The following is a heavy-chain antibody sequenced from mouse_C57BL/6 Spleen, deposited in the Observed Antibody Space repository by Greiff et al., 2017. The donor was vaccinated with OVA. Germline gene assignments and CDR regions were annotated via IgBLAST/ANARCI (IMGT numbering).Heavy chain of an antibody. CDR1: GFSLTSYG. J-gene: IGHJ3*01. CDR3: ARNRELGLAWFAY. CDR2: IWSGGST. D-gene: IGHD4-1*01. V-gene: IGHV2-2*01. Sequence: VQLVESGPGLVQPSQSLSITCTVSGFSLTSYGVHWVRQSPGKGLEWLGVIWSGGSTDYNAAFISRLSISKDNSKSQVFFKMNSLQADDTAIYYCARNRELGLAWFAYWGQGTLVTVSA.